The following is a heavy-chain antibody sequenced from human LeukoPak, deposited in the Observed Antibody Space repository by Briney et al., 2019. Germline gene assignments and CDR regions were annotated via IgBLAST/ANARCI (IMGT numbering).Heavy chain of an antibody. Sequence: ASVKVSCRASGYTFTSYGISWVRQAPGQGLEWMGWISAYNGNTNYAQKLQGRVTMTTDTSTSTAYMELRSLRSDDTAVYYCARDQTAGYYYYMDVWGKGTTVTVSS. CDR3: ARDQTAGYYYYMDV. J-gene: IGHJ6*03. CDR1: GYTFTSYG. CDR2: ISAYNGNT. V-gene: IGHV1-18*01.